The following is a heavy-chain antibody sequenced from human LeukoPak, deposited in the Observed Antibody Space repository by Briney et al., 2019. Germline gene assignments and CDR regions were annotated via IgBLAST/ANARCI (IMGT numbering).Heavy chain of an antibody. V-gene: IGHV3-7*01. Sequence: AGSLRLSCAASGFTFSSYWMIWVRHAPGKGLEGVANIKQDRSEKYYVDSVKGRFTSARDNAKNSLELQMNSLKAEDAAVYDCARHRMLLTKVAFHIWGQGTMVPVSS. CDR1: GFTFSSYW. CDR2: IKQDRSEK. J-gene: IGHJ3*02. D-gene: IGHD2-15*01. CDR3: ARHRMLLTKVAFHI.